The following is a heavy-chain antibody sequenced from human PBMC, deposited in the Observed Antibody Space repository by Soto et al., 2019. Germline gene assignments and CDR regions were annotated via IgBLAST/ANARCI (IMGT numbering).Heavy chain of an antibody. CDR3: AREYEGMDV. CDR2: IYYSATT. D-gene: IGHD3-3*01. J-gene: IGHJ6*02. Sequence: PSETLSLTCGISGGSIRGGPYAWSWIRQPPGKALEWIGYIYYSATTYYNPSLKSRLTISIDRPKNQFSLRLTSVTAADTAVYYCAREYEGMDVWGPGITVTVSS. V-gene: IGHV4-30-2*01. CDR1: GGSIRGGPYA.